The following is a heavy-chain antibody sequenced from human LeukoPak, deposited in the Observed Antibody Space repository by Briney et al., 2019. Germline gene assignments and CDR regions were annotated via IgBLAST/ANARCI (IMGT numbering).Heavy chain of an antibody. CDR2: ISGSGGST. J-gene: IGHJ4*02. CDR3: AKASLIVKGYFVY. D-gene: IGHD3-22*01. Sequence: GGSLRLSCAASGFTFSSYAMGWVRQAPGKGLEWVSAISGSGGSTYYADSVKGRFTISRDNSKNTLYLQMNSLRAEDTAVYYCAKASLIVKGYFVYWGQGTLVTVSS. V-gene: IGHV3-23*01. CDR1: GFTFSSYA.